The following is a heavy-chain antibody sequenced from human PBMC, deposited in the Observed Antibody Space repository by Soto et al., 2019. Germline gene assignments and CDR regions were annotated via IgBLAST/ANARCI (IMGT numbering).Heavy chain of an antibody. CDR3: ARRIAAAHGDAFDI. CDR2: IYSGGST. CDR1: GFTVSSNY. D-gene: IGHD6-13*01. V-gene: IGHV3-53*01. J-gene: IGHJ3*02. Sequence: PGGSLRLSCAASGFTVSSNYMSWVRQAPGKGLEWVSVIYSGGSTYYADSVKGRFTISRDNSKNTLYLQMNSLRAEDTAVYYCARRIAAAHGDAFDIWGQWTMVTVSS.